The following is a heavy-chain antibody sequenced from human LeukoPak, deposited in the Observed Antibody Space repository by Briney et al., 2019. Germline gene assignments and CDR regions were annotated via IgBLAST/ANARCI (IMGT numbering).Heavy chain of an antibody. CDR1: GYTFTSYD. D-gene: IGHD6-13*01. CDR2: INPNSGGT. Sequence: ASVKVSCKASGYTFTSYDINWVRQATGQGLEWTGWINPNSGGTNYAQKFQGRVTMTRDTSISTAYMELSRLRSDDTAVYYCARDLGPVAAAALNFDYWGQGTLVTVSS. J-gene: IGHJ4*02. CDR3: ARDLGPVAAAALNFDY. V-gene: IGHV1-2*02.